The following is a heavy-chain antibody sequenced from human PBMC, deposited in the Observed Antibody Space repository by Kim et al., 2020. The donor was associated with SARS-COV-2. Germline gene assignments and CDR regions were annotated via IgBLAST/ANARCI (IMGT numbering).Heavy chain of an antibody. CDR1: GFTFSNAW. V-gene: IGHV3-15*01. J-gene: IGHJ1*01. D-gene: IGHD3-10*01. Sequence: GGSLRLSCAASGFTFSNAWMSWVRQAPGKGLEWVGRIKSKTDGGTTDYAAPVKGRFTISRDDSKNTLYLQMNSLKTEDTAVYYCTTELYYFGEFQHWGQGTLVTVSS. CDR2: IKSKTDGGTT. CDR3: TTELYYFGEFQH.